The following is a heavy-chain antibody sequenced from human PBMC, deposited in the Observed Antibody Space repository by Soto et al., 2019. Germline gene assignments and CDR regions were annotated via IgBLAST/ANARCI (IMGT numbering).Heavy chain of an antibody. J-gene: IGHJ5*02. CDR1: GGSISSYY. Sequence: SETLSLTCTVSGGSISSYYWSWIRQPPGKGLEWIGYIYYSGSTNYNPSLKSQVTISVDTSKNQFSLKLSSVTAADTAVYYCARDTAAAGTGWFDPWGQGTLVTVSS. D-gene: IGHD6-13*01. CDR3: ARDTAAAGTGWFDP. V-gene: IGHV4-59*01. CDR2: IYYSGST.